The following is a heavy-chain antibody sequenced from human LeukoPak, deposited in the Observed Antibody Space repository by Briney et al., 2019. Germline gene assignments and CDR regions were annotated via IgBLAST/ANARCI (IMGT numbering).Heavy chain of an antibody. CDR3: ARDSYDSSGYYRSHFDY. Sequence: ASVKVSCKASGYTFTSYGISWVRQAPGQGGEWMGWISAYNGKTKYAQKLQGRGTITTDTSTSTAYMELSSLRSEDTAVYYCARDSYDSSGYYRSHFDYWGQGTLVTVSS. D-gene: IGHD3-22*01. CDR2: ISAYNGKT. CDR1: GYTFTSYG. J-gene: IGHJ4*02. V-gene: IGHV1-18*01.